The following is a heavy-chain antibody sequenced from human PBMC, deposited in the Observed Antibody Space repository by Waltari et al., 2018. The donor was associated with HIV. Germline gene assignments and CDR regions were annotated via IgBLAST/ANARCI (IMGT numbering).Heavy chain of an antibody. Sequence: QLVESGGALVQPGRSLRLSFVASGFSVGDYALSWVRQPPGKGLEWVSGISRNGDSVAYAASVKGRFTMSRDNAKRSLYLEMISLKPEDTALYYCTKGRTAAAGFFACDTWGQGTRVIVSS. V-gene: IGHV3-9*01. J-gene: IGHJ3*02. D-gene: IGHD6-25*01. CDR1: GFSVGDYA. CDR2: ISRNGDSV. CDR3: TKGRTAAAGFFACDT.